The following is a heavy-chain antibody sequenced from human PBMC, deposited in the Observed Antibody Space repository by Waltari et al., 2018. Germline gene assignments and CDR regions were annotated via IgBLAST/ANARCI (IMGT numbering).Heavy chain of an antibody. Sequence: EVQLIESGGGLVQPGGSLRLSCAASGFNFSTVWMSWVRHSPGKGLEWVGRIKSKSDGETTDYAAPVKGRFTISRDDSKNTLYLQMNSLESEDTAVYYCTTQFYYDSSELYYFDYWGQGTLVTVSS. V-gene: IGHV3-15*01. D-gene: IGHD3-22*01. J-gene: IGHJ4*02. CDR1: GFNFSTVW. CDR2: IKSKSDGETT. CDR3: TTQFYYDSSELYYFDY.